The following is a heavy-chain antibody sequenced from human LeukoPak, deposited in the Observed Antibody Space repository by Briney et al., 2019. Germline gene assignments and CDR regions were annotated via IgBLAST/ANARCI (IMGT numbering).Heavy chain of an antibody. D-gene: IGHD6-19*01. CDR1: GGSSSGYY. CDR2: INHSGST. V-gene: IGHV4-34*01. Sequence: SETLSLXCAVYGGSSSGYYWSWIRRPPGKGLEWIGEINHSGSTNYNPSLKSRVTISVDMSKNQFSLKLSSVTAADTAVYYCARGVSSGWYARRAYYFDYWGQGTLVTVSS. J-gene: IGHJ4*02. CDR3: ARGVSSGWYARRAYYFDY.